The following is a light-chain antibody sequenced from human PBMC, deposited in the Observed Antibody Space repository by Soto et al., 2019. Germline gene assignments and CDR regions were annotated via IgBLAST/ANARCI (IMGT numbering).Light chain of an antibody. CDR2: GVT. J-gene: IGLJ2*01. Sequence: QSALTQPASVSGSPGQSITISCTGTSSDVGGYNYVSWYQKHPGKAPKLMISGVTNRPAGVSNRFSGSKSGNTASLTITGLQAEDEADYYCSSYTASSTLVFGGGTKVTVL. CDR1: SSDVGGYNY. CDR3: SSYTASSTLV. V-gene: IGLV2-14*01.